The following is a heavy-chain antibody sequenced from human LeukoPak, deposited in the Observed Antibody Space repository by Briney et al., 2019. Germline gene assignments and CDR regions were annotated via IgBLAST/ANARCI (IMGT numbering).Heavy chain of an antibody. CDR3: ARVEAVAGALMDY. D-gene: IGHD6-19*01. V-gene: IGHV1-2*02. CDR1: GYTFTGYY. CDR2: INSNSGGT. J-gene: IGHJ4*02. Sequence: ASVKVSCKASGYTFTGYYMHWVRQAPGQGLEWMGWINSNSGGTKYTQNFQGRVTMTRDTSISTAYMELSSLRSDDTAVYYCARVEAVAGALMDYWGQGTLVTVSS.